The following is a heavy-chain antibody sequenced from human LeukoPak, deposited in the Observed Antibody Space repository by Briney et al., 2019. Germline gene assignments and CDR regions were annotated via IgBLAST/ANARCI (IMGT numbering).Heavy chain of an antibody. Sequence: GGSLRLSCTASGLTFSTSGFNWVRQAPGKGLEWVASIGPTGSDRYHADSIKGRFTISRDNVNNFLYLQMNSLRAEDTAVYYCATETNGRHYDYWGQGTLLTVSS. D-gene: IGHD1-14*01. V-gene: IGHV3-21*06. CDR1: GLTFSTSG. CDR3: ATETNGRHYDY. J-gene: IGHJ4*02. CDR2: IGPTGSDR.